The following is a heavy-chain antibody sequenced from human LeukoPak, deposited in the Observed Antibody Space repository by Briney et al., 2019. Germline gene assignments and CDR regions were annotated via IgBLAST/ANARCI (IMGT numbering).Heavy chain of an antibody. Sequence: SETLSLTCTVSGDSVTSSYYWSWIRQPPGKGLEWIGYIYYSGSTNYNPSLKSRVTISVDTSKNQFSLKLSSVTAADTAVYYCARGVVADAFDIWGQGTMVTVSS. CDR3: ARGVVADAFDI. J-gene: IGHJ3*02. CDR1: GDSVTSSYY. CDR2: IYYSGST. D-gene: IGHD2-15*01. V-gene: IGHV4-61*01.